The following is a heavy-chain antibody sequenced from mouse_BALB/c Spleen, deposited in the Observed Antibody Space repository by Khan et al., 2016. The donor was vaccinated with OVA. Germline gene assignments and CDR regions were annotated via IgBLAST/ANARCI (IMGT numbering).Heavy chain of an antibody. CDR1: GYTFTSYW. CDR2: INPITVFT. CDR3: ARDYGRCSY. V-gene: IGHV1-7*01. J-gene: IGHJ3*01. Sequence: QVQLQQSGAELAKPGASVKMSCKASGYTFTSYWIHWIKQRPGQGLEWIGYINPITVFTEYTQNFNDKVTLTADKSSSTAYLQLSRLQSADSSVSYSARDYGRCSYWGQGTLVTVAA. D-gene: IGHD1-1*01.